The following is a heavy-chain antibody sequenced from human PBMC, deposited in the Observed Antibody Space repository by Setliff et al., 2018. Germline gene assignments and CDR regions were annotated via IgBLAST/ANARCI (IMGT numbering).Heavy chain of an antibody. CDR2: IKNKGYGETT. V-gene: IGHV3-49*04. D-gene: IGHD3-3*01. Sequence: GGSLRLSCTASGFAFGDYAMSWVRQAPGKGLEWIGLIKNKGYGETTEFAASVKGRFTISRDDSKSIAYLHMSSLKTEDTAVYYCTRDRGPYDFWGAYFIYWGQGSLVTVSS. CDR3: TRDRGPYDFWGAYFIY. J-gene: IGHJ4*02. CDR1: GFAFGDYA.